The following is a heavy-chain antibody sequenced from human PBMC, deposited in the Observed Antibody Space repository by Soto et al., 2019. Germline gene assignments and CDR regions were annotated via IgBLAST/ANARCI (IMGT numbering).Heavy chain of an antibody. D-gene: IGHD2-15*01. CDR1: GFTFDDYA. CDR2: ISWNSGSI. V-gene: IGHV3-9*01. J-gene: IGHJ4*02. Sequence: GGSLRLSCAASGFTFDDYAMHWVRQAPGKGLEWVSGISWNSGSIGYADSVKGRFTISRDNAKNSLYLQMNSLRAEDTALYYCAKDSFEGYCSGGSCYWYYFDYWGQGTLVTVSS. CDR3: AKDSFEGYCSGGSCYWYYFDY.